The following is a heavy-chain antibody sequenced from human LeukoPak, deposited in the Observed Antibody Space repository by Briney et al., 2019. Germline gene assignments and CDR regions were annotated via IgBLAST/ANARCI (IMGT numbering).Heavy chain of an antibody. CDR2: IIPILGIA. D-gene: IGHD5-18*01. J-gene: IGHJ6*02. V-gene: IGHV1-69*04. Sequence: SVKVSCKASGGTFSSYAISRVRQAPGQGLEWMGRIIPILGIANYAQKFQGRVTITADKSTSTAYMELSSLRSEDTAVYYCARDTSGYSYGSIYYYYGMDVWGQGTTVTVSS. CDR1: GGTFSSYA. CDR3: ARDTSGYSYGSIYYYYGMDV.